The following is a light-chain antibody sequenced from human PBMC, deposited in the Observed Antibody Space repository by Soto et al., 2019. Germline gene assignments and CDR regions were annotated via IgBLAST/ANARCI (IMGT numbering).Light chain of an antibody. CDR3: QQYGSLYT. V-gene: IGKV3-20*01. CDR2: GAS. CDR1: QSVGSSY. Sequence: EIVLTQSPGTLSLSPGERATLSCRASQSVGSSYLAWYQQKPGQAPRLLIYGASSRATGTPDRFSGGGSGTDFKLPISRLEPEDFAGYYCQQYGSLYTFGQGTKLEIK. J-gene: IGKJ2*01.